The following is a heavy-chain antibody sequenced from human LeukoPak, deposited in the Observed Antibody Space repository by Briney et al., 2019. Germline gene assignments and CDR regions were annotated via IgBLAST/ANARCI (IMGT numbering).Heavy chain of an antibody. CDR2: IHSGGST. D-gene: IGHD6-13*01. CDR1: GFTVSSNY. V-gene: IGHV3-66*01. CDR3: ARDPIAAADDAFDI. Sequence: PGGSLILSCSASGFTVSSNYMSWVRQAPGKGLEWVSVIHSGGSTYYADSVKGRVTISRDNSKNTLYLQMNSLRAEDTAVYYCARDPIAAADDAFDIWGQGTMVTVSS. J-gene: IGHJ3*02.